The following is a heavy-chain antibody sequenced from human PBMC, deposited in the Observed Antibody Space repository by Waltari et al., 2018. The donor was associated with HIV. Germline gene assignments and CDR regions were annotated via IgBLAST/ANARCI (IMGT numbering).Heavy chain of an antibody. CDR3: ARDDYGMDV. J-gene: IGHJ6*02. Sequence: EVQLVESGGGLEQPGGSLRLSCAASGFPFSSYSMNWVRQAPGKGLEWVSYISSSSSTIYYADSVKGRFTISRDNAKNSLYLQMNSLRAEDTAVYYCARDDYGMDVWGQGTTVTVSS. V-gene: IGHV3-48*04. CDR2: ISSSSSTI. CDR1: GFPFSSYS.